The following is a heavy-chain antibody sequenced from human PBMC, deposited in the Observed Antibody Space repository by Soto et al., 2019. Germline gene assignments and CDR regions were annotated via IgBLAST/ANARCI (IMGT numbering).Heavy chain of an antibody. Sequence: SETLSLTCTVSGGSISSGDYYWSWIRQPPGKGLEWIGYIYYSGSTYYNPSLKSRVTISVDTSKNQFSLKLSSVTAADTAVYYCARFIVVVPAATPDYYYYYGMDVWGQGSTVTVSS. D-gene: IGHD2-2*01. V-gene: IGHV4-30-4*01. CDR2: IYYSGST. CDR1: GGSISSGDYY. CDR3: ARFIVVVPAATPDYYYYYGMDV. J-gene: IGHJ6*02.